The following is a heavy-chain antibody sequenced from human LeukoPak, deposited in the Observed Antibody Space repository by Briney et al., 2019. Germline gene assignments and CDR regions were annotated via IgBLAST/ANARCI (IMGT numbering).Heavy chain of an antibody. CDR1: AFTFSRYD. CDR3: AVWFDD. J-gene: IGHJ4*01. D-gene: IGHD3-16*01. CDR2: ISGSGGTT. V-gene: IGHV3-48*03. Sequence: GGSLRPSCAASAFTFSRYDMNWVRPAPGKGLEWVSEISGSGGTTYYADSVKGRFTISRDNAKNSLYLQMNSLRAEDTAVYYSAVWFDDWGQGILVTVSS.